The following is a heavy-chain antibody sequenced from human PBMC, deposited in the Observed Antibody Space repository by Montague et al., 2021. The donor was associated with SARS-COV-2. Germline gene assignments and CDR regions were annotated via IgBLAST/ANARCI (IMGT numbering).Heavy chain of an antibody. V-gene: IGHV4-34*01. D-gene: IGHD3-9*01. CDR1: RGSFSNYY. Sequence: SETLSLTCAVSRGSFSNYYWTWIRQSPGKGLEWIGEINQGGAPNXTPSLKSRVTISLDTSKKQISLKLNSVTVADTAVFFCARGRPGQGSFRHFDSISSGALDIWAQGSLVTVSS. J-gene: IGHJ3*02. CDR3: ARGRPGQGSFRHFDSISSGALDI. CDR2: INQGGAP.